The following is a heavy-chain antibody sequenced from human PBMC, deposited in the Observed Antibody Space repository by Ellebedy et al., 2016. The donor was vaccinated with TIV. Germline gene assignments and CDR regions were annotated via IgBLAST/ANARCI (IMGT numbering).Heavy chain of an antibody. J-gene: IGHJ5*02. CDR3: ARDPRVRRVWP. D-gene: IGHD6-13*01. CDR1: GFDFSTYW. CDR2: IMHDGSVK. V-gene: IGHV3-7*03. Sequence: GESLKISCEASGFDFSTYWMTWVRQAPGKGLEWVANIMHDGSVKHFVDSVKGRFNISRDNAKNSLFLQMNSLRAEDTAVYYCARDPRVRRVWPWGQGTLVTVSS.